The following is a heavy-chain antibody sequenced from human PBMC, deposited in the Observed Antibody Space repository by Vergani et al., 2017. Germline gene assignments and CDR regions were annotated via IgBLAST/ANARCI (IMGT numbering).Heavy chain of an antibody. CDR1: GFTFSTYD. V-gene: IGHV3-13*01. D-gene: IGHD6-6*01. J-gene: IGHJ4*02. CDR2: IGTAGDT. Sequence: EVQLVESGGGLVQPGGSLRLSCAASGFTFSTYDMHWVRQATGKGLELVSAIGTAGDTYYPGSVKGRFTISRENAKNPLYLQMNGLRAGDTAVYYCARRDSSSPALDYWGQGTLVTVSS. CDR3: ARRDSSSPALDY.